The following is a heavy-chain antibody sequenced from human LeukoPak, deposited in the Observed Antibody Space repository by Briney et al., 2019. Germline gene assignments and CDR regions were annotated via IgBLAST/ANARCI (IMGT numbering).Heavy chain of an antibody. CDR3: ARGSRGYSYGSNYYYYYYMDV. Sequence: ASVKVSCTASGYTFTSYYMHWVRQAPGQGLEWMGIINPSGGSTSYAQKFQGRVTMTRDMSTSTVYMELSSLRSEDTAVYYCARGSRGYSYGSNYYYYYYMDVWGKGTTVTVSS. J-gene: IGHJ6*03. CDR2: INPSGGST. CDR1: GYTFTSYY. D-gene: IGHD5-18*01. V-gene: IGHV1-46*01.